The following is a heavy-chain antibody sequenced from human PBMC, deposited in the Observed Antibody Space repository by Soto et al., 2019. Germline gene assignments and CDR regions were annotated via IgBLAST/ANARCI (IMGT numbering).Heavy chain of an antibody. D-gene: IGHD3-22*01. Sequence: PSETLSLTCTVSGGSISSGGYYWSWIRQHPGKGLEWIGYIYYSGSTYYNPSLKSRVTISVDTSKNQFSLKLSSVTAADTAVYYCARVLYYDSSGYYYFDYWGQGTLVTVSS. CDR1: GGSISSGGYY. J-gene: IGHJ4*02. CDR2: IYYSGST. CDR3: ARVLYYDSSGYYYFDY. V-gene: IGHV4-31*03.